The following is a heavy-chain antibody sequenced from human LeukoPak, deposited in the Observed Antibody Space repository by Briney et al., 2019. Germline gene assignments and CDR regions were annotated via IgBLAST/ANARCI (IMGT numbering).Heavy chain of an antibody. Sequence: PGGSLRLSCAASGFTFSIYAMSWVRQAPGKGLEWVAAVGGSASDTNYADSVKGRFTISRDNSKNTLYLQMNSLRAGDTAVYYCAKELGGIFGVVGGFDYWGQGTLVTVSS. J-gene: IGHJ4*02. D-gene: IGHD3-3*01. CDR3: AKELGGIFGVVGGFDY. CDR1: GFTFSIYA. V-gene: IGHV3-23*01. CDR2: VGGSASDT.